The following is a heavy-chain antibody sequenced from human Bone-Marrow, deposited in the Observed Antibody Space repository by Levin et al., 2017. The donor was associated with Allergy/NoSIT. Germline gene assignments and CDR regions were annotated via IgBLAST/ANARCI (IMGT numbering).Heavy chain of an antibody. J-gene: IGHJ3*02. CDR3: ARGGPNHAFDI. D-gene: IGHD3-10*01. V-gene: IGHV3-74*01. CDR2: IDNDGSGT. CDR1: GFTFRSFW. Sequence: LSLPCAASGFTFRSFWMYWVRQAPGKGLVYVSRIDNDGSGTTYADSVKGRFTISRDNAKNMLYVQMNSLRAEDTAVYYCARGGPNHAFDIWGQGTMVTVSS.